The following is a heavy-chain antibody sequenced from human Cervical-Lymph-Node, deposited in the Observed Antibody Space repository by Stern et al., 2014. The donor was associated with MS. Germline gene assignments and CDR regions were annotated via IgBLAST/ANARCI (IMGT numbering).Heavy chain of an antibody. CDR1: GYTLSESS. CDR2: FDPEDGEA. Sequence: QVQLVQSGPEVKKPGASVKVSCKVPGYTLSESSMHWVRQPPGKGLEWVGGFDPEDGEAIYAQKFQGRVTMTEDTSADTANMELSSLTSEDTAVYFCATDSGGLKRMDVWGQGTTVIVSS. J-gene: IGHJ6*02. CDR3: ATDSGGLKRMDV. D-gene: IGHD3-10*01. V-gene: IGHV1-24*01.